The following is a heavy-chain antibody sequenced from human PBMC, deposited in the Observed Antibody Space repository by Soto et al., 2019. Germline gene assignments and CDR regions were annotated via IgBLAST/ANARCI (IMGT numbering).Heavy chain of an antibody. V-gene: IGHV4-34*01. CDR1: GGSFSGYY. J-gene: IGHJ5*02. CDR3: ARAYSGDWNKWFDP. Sequence: SETLSLTCAVYGGSFSGYYWSWVRQPPGKGLEWIGEVNHGGNATYNPSLKSRVTISLDTSENQFSLKVRSVTAAATAVYYCARAYSGDWNKWFDPWGRGTLVTVSS. CDR2: VNHGGNA. D-gene: IGHD5-12*01.